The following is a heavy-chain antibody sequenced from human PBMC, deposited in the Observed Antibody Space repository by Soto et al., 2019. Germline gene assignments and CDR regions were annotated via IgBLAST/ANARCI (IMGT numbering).Heavy chain of an antibody. J-gene: IGHJ6*03. CDR3: ARVPIYGDYVGAYYYYYMDV. CDR1: GFTFSSYS. Sequence: PGGSLRLSCAASGFTFSSYSMNWVRQAPGKGLEWVSSISSSSSYIYYADSVKGRFTISRDNAKNSLYLQMNSLRAEDTAVYYCARVPIYGDYVGAYYYYYMDVWGKGTTVTVSS. V-gene: IGHV3-21*01. D-gene: IGHD4-17*01. CDR2: ISSSSSYI.